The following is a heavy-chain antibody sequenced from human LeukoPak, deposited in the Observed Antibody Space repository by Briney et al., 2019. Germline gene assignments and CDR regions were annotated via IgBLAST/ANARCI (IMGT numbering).Heavy chain of an antibody. J-gene: IGHJ4*02. CDR2: ISYDGSNK. Sequence: GGSLRLSCAASGFTFSSYAMHWVRQAPGKGLEWVAVISYDGSNKYYADSVKGRFTISRDNSKNTLYLQMHSLRAEDTAVYYCARDDTGDWPYYFDYWGQGTLVTVSS. D-gene: IGHD2-21*02. V-gene: IGHV3-30-3*01. CDR1: GFTFSSYA. CDR3: ARDDTGDWPYYFDY.